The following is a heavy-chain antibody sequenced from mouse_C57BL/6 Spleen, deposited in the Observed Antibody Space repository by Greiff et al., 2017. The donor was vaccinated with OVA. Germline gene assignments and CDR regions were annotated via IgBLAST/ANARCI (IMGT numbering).Heavy chain of an antibody. D-gene: IGHD2-3*01. CDR2: ISDGGSYT. CDR1: GFTFSSYA. Sequence: EVQRVESGGGLVKPGGSLKLSCAASGFTFSSYAMSWVRQTPEKRLEWVATISDGGSYTYYPDNVKGRFTISRDNAKNNLYLQMSHLKSEDTAMYYCARVNGYSYWYFDVWGTGTTVTVSS. J-gene: IGHJ1*03. V-gene: IGHV5-4*01. CDR3: ARVNGYSYWYFDV.